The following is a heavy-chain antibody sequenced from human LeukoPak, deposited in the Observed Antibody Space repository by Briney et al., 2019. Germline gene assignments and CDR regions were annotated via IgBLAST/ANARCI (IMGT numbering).Heavy chain of an antibody. D-gene: IGHD2-21*01. CDR3: ARMWNYYYYYMDV. J-gene: IGHJ6*03. CDR2: IIPIFGTA. Sequence: SVTVSCKASGGTFSSYAISWVRQAPGQGLEWMGGIIPIFGTANYAQKFQGRVTITTDESTSTAYMELSSLRSEDTAVYYCARMWNYYYYYMDVWGKGTTVTVSS. CDR1: GGTFSSYA. V-gene: IGHV1-69*05.